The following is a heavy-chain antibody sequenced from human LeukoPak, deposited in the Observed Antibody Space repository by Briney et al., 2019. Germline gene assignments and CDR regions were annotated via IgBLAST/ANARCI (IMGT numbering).Heavy chain of an antibody. CDR2: ISGSGGST. CDR1: GFTFSSYA. D-gene: IGHD3-22*01. Sequence: PGGSLRLSCAASGFTFSSYAMSWVRQAPGKGLEWVSAISGSGGSTYYGDSVKGRFTISRDNSKNTLYLQMNSLRAEDTAVYYCAKDQAHDYYDSSGLDAFDIWGQGAMVTVSS. J-gene: IGHJ3*02. CDR3: AKDQAHDYYDSSGLDAFDI. V-gene: IGHV3-23*01.